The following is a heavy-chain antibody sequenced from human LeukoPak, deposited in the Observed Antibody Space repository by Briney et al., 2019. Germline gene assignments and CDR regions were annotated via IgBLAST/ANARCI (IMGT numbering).Heavy chain of an antibody. J-gene: IGHJ4*02. V-gene: IGHV3-74*01. CDR1: GFTFSSYW. CDR2: IASDGSST. CDR3: ARGRPHGNDY. D-gene: IGHD4-23*01. Sequence: GGSLRLSCAASGFTFSSYWMNWVRHAPGKGLVWVSRIASDGSSTTYADFVKGRFSISRDNAKNTLYLQMNSLRVEDTAVYYCARGRPHGNDYWGQGTLVTVSS.